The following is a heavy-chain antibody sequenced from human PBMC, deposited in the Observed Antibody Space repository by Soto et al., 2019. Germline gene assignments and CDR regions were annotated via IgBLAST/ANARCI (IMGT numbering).Heavy chain of an antibody. Sequence: GGSLRLSCAASGFTFSSYEMNWVRQAPGKGLEWVSYISSSGSTIHYADSVKGRFTISRDNAKNSLYLQMNSLRAEDTAVYYCAREQVVHDAFDIWGQGTMVTVSS. CDR1: GFTFSSYE. V-gene: IGHV3-48*03. D-gene: IGHD2-15*01. CDR3: AREQVVHDAFDI. J-gene: IGHJ3*02. CDR2: ISSSGSTI.